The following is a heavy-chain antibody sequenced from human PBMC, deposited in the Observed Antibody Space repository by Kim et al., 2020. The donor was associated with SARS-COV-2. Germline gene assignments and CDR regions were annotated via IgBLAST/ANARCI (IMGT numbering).Heavy chain of an antibody. J-gene: IGHJ4*02. V-gene: IGHV4-59*01. CDR3: ARTHGPDDILTD. CDR1: GGSISSYY. CDR2: IYYSGST. Sequence: SETLSLTCTVSGGSISSYYWSWIRQPPGKGLEWIGYIYYSGSTNYNPSLKSRVTISVDTSKNQFSLKLSSVTAADTAVYYCARTHGPDDILTDWGQGTLVTVSS. D-gene: IGHD3-9*01.